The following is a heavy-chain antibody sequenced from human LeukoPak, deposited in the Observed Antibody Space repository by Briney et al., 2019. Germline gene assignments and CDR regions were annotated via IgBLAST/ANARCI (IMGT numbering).Heavy chain of an antibody. J-gene: IGHJ6*03. D-gene: IGHD3-16*01. CDR2: IYTSGST. CDR1: GGSISSGSYY. CDR3: TRVGYNDYVFTYYMDV. V-gene: IGHV4-61*02. Sequence: SETLSLTCTVSGGSISSGSYYWSWIRQPAGKGLEWIGRIYTSGSTNYNPSLKSRVTISVDTSKNQFSLKLSSVTAADTAVYYCTRVGYNDYVFTYYMDVWGKGTTVTVSS.